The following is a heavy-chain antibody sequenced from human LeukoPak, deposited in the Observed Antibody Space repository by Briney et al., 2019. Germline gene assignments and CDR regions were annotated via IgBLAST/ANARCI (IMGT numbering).Heavy chain of an antibody. CDR1: GFTFSSYA. Sequence: PGGSLRLSCAASGFTFSSYAMSWVRQAPGKGLEWISAISGSGGSTYYADSVKGRFTISRDNSKNTLYLQMNSLRAEDTSVYYCAKGIAVAGTGVDAFDIWGQGTMVTVSS. V-gene: IGHV3-23*01. J-gene: IGHJ3*02. D-gene: IGHD6-19*01. CDR3: AKGIAVAGTGVDAFDI. CDR2: ISGSGGST.